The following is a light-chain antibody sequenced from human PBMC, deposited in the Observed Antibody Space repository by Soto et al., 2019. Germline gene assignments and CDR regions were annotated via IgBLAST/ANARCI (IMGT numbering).Light chain of an antibody. CDR3: QRYNDK. J-gene: IGKJ1*01. Sequence: DIQMTQSPSTLSGSVGDRVTITCRASQSISSWLAWYQQKPGKAPKLLIYDASNLESGVPSRFSGGGSGTEFSLTISSLQPDDSATYFCQRYNDKFGQGTKVDIK. V-gene: IGKV1-5*01. CDR1: QSISSW. CDR2: DAS.